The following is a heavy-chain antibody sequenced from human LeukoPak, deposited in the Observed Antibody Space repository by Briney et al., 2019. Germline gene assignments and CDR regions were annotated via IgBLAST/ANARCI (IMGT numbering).Heavy chain of an antibody. D-gene: IGHD3-16*01. J-gene: IGHJ4*01. Sequence: ASVKVSCKASGYTFTGYYMHWVRQAPGQGLKWMGWISPNSGATHYAQSFQARVTMTRDTSIASSYMELTGLESDDTAVYYCARGRRILGGPENAGDFFDFWGQGSLVTVSS. CDR1: GYTFTGYY. CDR3: ARGRRILGGPENAGDFFDF. V-gene: IGHV1-2*02. CDR2: ISPNSGAT.